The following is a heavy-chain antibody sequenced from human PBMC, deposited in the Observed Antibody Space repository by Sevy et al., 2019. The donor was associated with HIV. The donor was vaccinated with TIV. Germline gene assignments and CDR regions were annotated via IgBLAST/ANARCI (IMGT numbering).Heavy chain of an antibody. CDR3: AKDRWGIAAAGTGVFDY. V-gene: IGHV1-2*02. D-gene: IGHD6-13*01. CDR2: INPNSGGT. Sequence: ASVKVSCKASGYTFTGYYMHWVRQAPGQGLEWMGWINPNSGGTDYPQKFQGRVTMTRDTSISIAYMELSRLRSDDTAVYFCAKDRWGIAAAGTGVFDYWGQGALVTVSS. J-gene: IGHJ4*02. CDR1: GYTFTGYY.